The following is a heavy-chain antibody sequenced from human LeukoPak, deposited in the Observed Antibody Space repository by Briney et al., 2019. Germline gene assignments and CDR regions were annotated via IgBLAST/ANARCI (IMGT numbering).Heavy chain of an antibody. CDR3: ARDVQEGATLDY. V-gene: IGHV3-21*04. Sequence: GGSLRLSCAASRFTFSDYSMNWVRQAPGKGLEWVSTISSSGSSIFYAASVKGRFTISRDNARNSLYLQMNSLRAEDTALYYCARDVQEGATLDYWGQGTLVTVSS. J-gene: IGHJ4*02. CDR1: RFTFSDYS. CDR2: ISSSGSSI. D-gene: IGHD1-26*01.